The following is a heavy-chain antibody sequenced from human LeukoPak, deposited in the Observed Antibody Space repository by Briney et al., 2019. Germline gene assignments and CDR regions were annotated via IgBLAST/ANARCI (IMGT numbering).Heavy chain of an antibody. D-gene: IGHD5-24*01. CDR1: GYTFTSYG. J-gene: IGHJ4*02. V-gene: IGHV1-69*05. CDR3: VRSRPVEMAKIGGLYYFDY. Sequence: SVKVSCKASGYTFTSYGISWVRQAPGQGLEWMGGIIPIFGTANYAQKFQGRVTITTDESTSTAYMELSSLRSEDTAVYYCVRSRPVEMAKIGGLYYFDYWGQGTLVTVSS. CDR2: IIPIFGTA.